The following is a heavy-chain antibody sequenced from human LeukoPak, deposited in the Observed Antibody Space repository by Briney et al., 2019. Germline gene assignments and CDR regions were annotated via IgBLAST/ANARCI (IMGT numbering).Heavy chain of an antibody. CDR1: GFTFSSYE. J-gene: IGHJ4*02. Sequence: GGCLRLSCAASGFTFSSYEMNWVRQAPGKVLEWGSYISSSGSTIYYADSVKGRFTISRDNAKNSLYLQMNSLRAEDTAVYYCAKDGYTEALDYWGQGTLVTVSS. D-gene: IGHD2-2*02. CDR2: ISSSGSTI. V-gene: IGHV3-48*03. CDR3: AKDGYTEALDY.